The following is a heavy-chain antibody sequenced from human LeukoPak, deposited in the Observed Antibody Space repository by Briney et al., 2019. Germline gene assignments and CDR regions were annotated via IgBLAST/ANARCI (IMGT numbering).Heavy chain of an antibody. J-gene: IGHJ4*02. V-gene: IGHV3-23*01. CDR1: GFTFRNYA. D-gene: IGHD3-10*01. CDR3: ARAPGSYYFDY. Sequence: PGGSLRLSCAASGFTFRNYAMRWVRQAPGKGLEWVSAISGSGDSTYYADSVRGRFSISRDNSKNTLYLQMNGLRAEDTAVYYCARAPGSYYFDYWGQGTLVTVSS. CDR2: ISGSGDST.